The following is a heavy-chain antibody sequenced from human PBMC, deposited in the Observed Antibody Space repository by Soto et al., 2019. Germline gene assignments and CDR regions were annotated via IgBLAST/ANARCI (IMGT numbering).Heavy chain of an antibody. Sequence: GGSLRLSCTASGFTFGDYAMSWFRQAPGKGLEWVGFIRSQVYGGTTEYAASVKGRFTISRDDSKSIAYLQMNSLKTEDTAVYYCTREYYYDSSGYYPMLWGQGTLVTVSS. CDR2: IRSQVYGGTT. J-gene: IGHJ4*02. V-gene: IGHV3-49*03. D-gene: IGHD3-22*01. CDR3: TREYYYDSSGYYPML. CDR1: GFTFGDYA.